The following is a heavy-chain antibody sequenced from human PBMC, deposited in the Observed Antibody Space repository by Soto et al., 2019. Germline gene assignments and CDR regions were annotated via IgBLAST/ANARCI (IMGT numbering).Heavy chain of an antibody. CDR2: INPNSGAT. Sequence: QVLLVQSGAEVTKPGASVKVSCKASGYTFTAYYIHWVRQAPGQGLQWMGWINPNSGATSFAQKFQGWVTMTRDTSITTVYMELNRPISDDTAVYYCARARADVAPNWFDPWGQGTLVTVSS. D-gene: IGHD5-12*01. V-gene: IGHV1-2*04. J-gene: IGHJ5*02. CDR3: ARARADVAPNWFDP. CDR1: GYTFTAYY.